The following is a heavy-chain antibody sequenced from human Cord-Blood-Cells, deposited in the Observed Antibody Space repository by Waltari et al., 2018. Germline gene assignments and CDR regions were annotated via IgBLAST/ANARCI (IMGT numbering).Heavy chain of an antibody. D-gene: IGHD1-7*01. J-gene: IGHJ6*02. V-gene: IGHV1-8*03. Sequence: GYTFTSYDINWVRQATGQGLEWMGWMNPNSGNTGYAQKFQCRVTITRNTSISTAYMELSSLRSEDTAVYYCARGRGTFYYYYYGMDVWGQGTTVTVSS. CDR2: MNPNSGNT. CDR1: GYTFTSYD. CDR3: ARGRGTFYYYYYGMDV.